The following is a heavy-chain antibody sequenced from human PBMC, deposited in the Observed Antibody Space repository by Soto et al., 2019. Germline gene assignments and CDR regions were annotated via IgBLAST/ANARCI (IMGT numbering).Heavy chain of an antibody. CDR3: AGDLHGDPYY. Sequence: ASVNVSCKASGYTFTSYGISWVRRAPRQGIEWMGWISAYNGNTNYAQKLQGRVTMTTDTSTSTAYMELRSLRSDDTAVYYCAGDLHGDPYYWGQGTLVTVSS. J-gene: IGHJ4*01. CDR2: ISAYNGNT. D-gene: IGHD4-17*01. CDR1: GYTFTSYG. V-gene: IGHV1-18*01.